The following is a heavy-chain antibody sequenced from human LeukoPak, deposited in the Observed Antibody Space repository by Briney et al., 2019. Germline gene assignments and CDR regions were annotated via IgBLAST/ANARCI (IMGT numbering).Heavy chain of an antibody. CDR3: ARADYYYDSSGYSVYFDY. CDR2: TYYRSKWYN. CDR1: GDSVSSNSAA. V-gene: IGHV6-1*01. D-gene: IGHD3-22*01. Sequence: SQTLSLTFAISGDSVSSNSAAWNWIRQSPSRGLEWLGRTYYRSKWYNDYAVSVKSRITINPDTSKNQFSLQLNSVTPEDTAVYYCARADYYYDSSGYSVYFDYWGQGTLVTVS. J-gene: IGHJ4*02.